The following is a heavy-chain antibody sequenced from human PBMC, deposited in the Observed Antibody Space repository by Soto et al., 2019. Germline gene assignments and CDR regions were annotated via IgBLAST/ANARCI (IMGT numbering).Heavy chain of an antibody. CDR1: GGTFSSYA. J-gene: IGHJ4*02. V-gene: IGHV1-69*01. D-gene: IGHD6-13*01. Sequence: QVQLVQSGAEVKKPGSSVKVSCKASGGTFSSYAISWVRQAPGQGLEWMGGIIPIFGTANYAQKFQGRVTITADVSTSTAYMELSSLRSEDTAVYYCAREGRSIAAAGNWYYFDYWGQGTLVTVSS. CDR2: IIPIFGTA. CDR3: AREGRSIAAAGNWYYFDY.